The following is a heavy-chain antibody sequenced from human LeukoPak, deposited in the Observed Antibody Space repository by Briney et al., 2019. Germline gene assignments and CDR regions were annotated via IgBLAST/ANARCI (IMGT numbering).Heavy chain of an antibody. J-gene: IGHJ4*02. CDR3: VRDGSLNGRRVS. D-gene: IGHD2-2*03. CDR2: IIPIFGTA. CDR1: GGTFSSYA. V-gene: IGHV1-69*05. Sequence: SVKVSCKASGGTFSSYAISWVRQAPGQGLEWMGGIIPIFGTANYAQKFQGRVTITTDESTSTAYMELSSLRSEDTAVYYCVRDGSLNGRRVSWGQGTLVTVSS.